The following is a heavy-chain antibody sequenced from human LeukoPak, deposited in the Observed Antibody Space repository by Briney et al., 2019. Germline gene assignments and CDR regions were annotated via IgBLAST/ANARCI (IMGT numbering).Heavy chain of an antibody. CDR3: ARGWPAALDY. Sequence: PSETLSLTCAVYGGSFSGYYWSWIRQPPGKGLEWIGEINHSGSTNYNPSLKSRVTISVDTSKNQFSLKLSSVTAADTAVYYCARGWPAALDYWGQGTLVTVSS. J-gene: IGHJ4*02. V-gene: IGHV4-34*01. D-gene: IGHD2-2*01. CDR2: INHSGST. CDR1: GGSFSGYY.